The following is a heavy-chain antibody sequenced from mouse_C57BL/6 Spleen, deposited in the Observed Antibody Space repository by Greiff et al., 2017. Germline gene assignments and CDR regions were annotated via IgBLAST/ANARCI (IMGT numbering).Heavy chain of an antibody. J-gene: IGHJ2*01. CDR1: GYSFTDYN. V-gene: IGHV1-39*01. CDR3: ARRDLLWPHYFDY. D-gene: IGHD2-1*01. Sequence: VQLQQSGPELVKPGASVKISCQASGYSFTDYNMNWVKQSNGKSLEWIGVLNPNYGTTSYNQKFKGKATLTVDQSSSTAYMQLNSLTSEDSAVYYCARRDLLWPHYFDYWGQGTTLTVSS. CDR2: LNPNYGTT.